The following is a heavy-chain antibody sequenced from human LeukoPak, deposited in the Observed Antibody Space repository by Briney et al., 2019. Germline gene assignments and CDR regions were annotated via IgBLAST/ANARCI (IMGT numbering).Heavy chain of an antibody. V-gene: IGHV5-51*01. D-gene: IGHD3-22*01. CDR1: GYSFTSYW. J-gene: IGHJ4*02. CDR2: IYPGDSDT. Sequence: GESLKISCKGSGYSFTSYWIGWVRQMPGKGLEWMGIIYPGDSDTRYSSSFQGQVTISADKSISTAYLQWSSLKASDTAMYYCARLIDYYDSSGYYLDYWGQGTLVTVSS. CDR3: ARLIDYYDSSGYYLDY.